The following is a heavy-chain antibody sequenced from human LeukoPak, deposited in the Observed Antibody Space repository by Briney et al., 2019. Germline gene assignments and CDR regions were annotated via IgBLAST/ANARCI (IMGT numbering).Heavy chain of an antibody. J-gene: IGHJ5*01. V-gene: IGHV5-51*01. D-gene: IGHD3-3*01. CDR2: IFPRDSDT. CDR3: ARRISNIFDWFDS. CDR1: GYSFTSYW. Sequence: GDSLKISCKGSGYSFTSYWIGWVRQMPGKGVEWMGFIFPRDSDTRYSPSFQGQVTFSVDASISTAYLQWSSLKASDTAIYYCARRISNIFDWFDSWGQGTQVIVSS.